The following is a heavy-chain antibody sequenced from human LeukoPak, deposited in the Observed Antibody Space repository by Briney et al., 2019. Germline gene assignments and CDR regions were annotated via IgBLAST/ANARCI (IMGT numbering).Heavy chain of an antibody. CDR1: GYTFASYA. CDR2: INAGTGNT. CDR3: ARSASDAFDI. V-gene: IGHV1-3*01. J-gene: IGHJ3*02. Sequence: ASVKVSCKASGYTFASYAMHWVRLAPGQRLEWMGWINAGTGNTKYSQKFQGRVTITRDTSASTAYMELSSLRSEDTAVYFCARSASDAFDIWGQGTMVTVSS.